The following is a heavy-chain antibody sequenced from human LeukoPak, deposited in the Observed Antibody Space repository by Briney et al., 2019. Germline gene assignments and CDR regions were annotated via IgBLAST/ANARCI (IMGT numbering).Heavy chain of an antibody. CDR1: GGSVSTTSSY. CDR3: ARGTPSRPAKSYSSSWYYVCRAFDI. V-gene: IGHV4-39*07. D-gene: IGHD6-13*01. J-gene: IGHJ3*02. CDR2: IYYGGST. Sequence: PSETLSLTCTVSGGSVSTTSSYWVWVRQPPGKGLEWVGSIYYGGSTHYNPSLKSRVTISVDTSKNQFSLKLSSVTAADTAVYYCARGTPSRPAKSYSSSWYYVCRAFDIWGQGTMVTVSS.